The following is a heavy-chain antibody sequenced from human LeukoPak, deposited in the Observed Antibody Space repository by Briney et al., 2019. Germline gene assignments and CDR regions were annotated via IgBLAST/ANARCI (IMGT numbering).Heavy chain of an antibody. V-gene: IGHV3-15*01. CDR3: TTHIVVVTATLDAFDI. CDR1: GFTFSNAW. Sequence: GGSLRLSCAASGFTFSNAWMSWVRQAPGKGLEWVGRIKSKTDGGTTDYAAPVKGRFTISRDDSKNTLFLQMNSLKTEDTAVYYCTTHIVVVTATLDAFDIWGQGTMVTVSS. D-gene: IGHD2-21*02. CDR2: IKSKTDGGTT. J-gene: IGHJ3*02.